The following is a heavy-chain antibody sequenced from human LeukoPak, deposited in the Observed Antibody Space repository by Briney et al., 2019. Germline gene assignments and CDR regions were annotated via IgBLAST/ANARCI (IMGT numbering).Heavy chain of an antibody. J-gene: IGHJ4*02. V-gene: IGHV5-51*01. CDR2: IYPGDSDT. D-gene: IGHD3-10*01. CDR1: GYSFTSYW. CDR3: ARLNLWFGEYYFDY. Sequence: GESLKISCKASGYSFTSYWIGWVRQMPGKGLEWMGIIYPGDSDTKYSPSFQGQVAISVDRSITTAYLQWSSLKASDTAMYYCARLNLWFGEYYFDYWGQGTLVTVSS.